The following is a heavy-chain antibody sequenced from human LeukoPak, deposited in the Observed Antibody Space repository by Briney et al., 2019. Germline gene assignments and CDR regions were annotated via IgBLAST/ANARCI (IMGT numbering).Heavy chain of an antibody. D-gene: IGHD3-22*01. Sequence: GSLRLSCAASGFTFSTYAVSWVRQAPGKGLEWVATVSTSGRSTYYADSVKGRFTISRDNAKNSLYLQMNSLRDEDTAVYYCARGPYSYDSSGYYYKYYWGQGTLVTVSS. CDR2: VSTSGRST. CDR1: GFTFSTYA. CDR3: ARGPYSYDSSGYYYKYY. V-gene: IGHV3-23*01. J-gene: IGHJ4*02.